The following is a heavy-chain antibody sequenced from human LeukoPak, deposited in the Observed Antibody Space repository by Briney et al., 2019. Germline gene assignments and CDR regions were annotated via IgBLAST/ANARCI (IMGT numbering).Heavy chain of an antibody. Sequence: PSETLSLTCTVSGDSFTSVTDYWAWIRQPPGKGLEWIASGDYSGGTYYNPSLESRVAISADMSKNQISLKLTSVTGADTAVYYCARDPHILTGYPYFDYWGQGTLVTVSS. CDR1: GDSFTSVTDY. J-gene: IGHJ4*02. V-gene: IGHV4-39*07. CDR2: GDYSGGT. CDR3: ARDPHILTGYPYFDY. D-gene: IGHD3-9*01.